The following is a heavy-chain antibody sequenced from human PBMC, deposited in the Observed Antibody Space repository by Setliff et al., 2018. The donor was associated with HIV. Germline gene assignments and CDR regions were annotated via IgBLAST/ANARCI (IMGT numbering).Heavy chain of an antibody. J-gene: IGHJ6*02. CDR3: ASHPPHDSTWPYYYYGMDV. Sequence: SETLSLTCTVSGGSINSYYWSWIRQPPGKGLEWIGYIYATGSTNYNPSLKGRVTVSVDTAKNQFSLRLSSVTAADTAVYYCASHPPHDSTWPYYYYGMDVWGQGTTVTVS. V-gene: IGHV4-4*09. CDR2: IYATGST. CDR1: GGSINSYY. D-gene: IGHD6-13*01.